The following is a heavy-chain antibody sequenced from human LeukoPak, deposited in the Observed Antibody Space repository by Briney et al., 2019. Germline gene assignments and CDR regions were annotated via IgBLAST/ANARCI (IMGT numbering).Heavy chain of an antibody. Sequence: SETLSLTCTVSGGSISSSSYYWGWIRQPPGKGLEWIGSIYYSGSTYYNPSLKSRVTICVDTSKNQFSLKLSSVTAAGTAVYYCARQGSYEDAFDIWGQGTMVTVSS. V-gene: IGHV4-39*01. CDR3: ARQGSYEDAFDI. CDR2: IYYSGST. J-gene: IGHJ3*02. CDR1: GGSISSSSYY. D-gene: IGHD5-18*01.